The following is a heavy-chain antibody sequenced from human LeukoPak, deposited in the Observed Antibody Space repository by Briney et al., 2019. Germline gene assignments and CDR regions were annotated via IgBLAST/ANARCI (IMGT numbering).Heavy chain of an antibody. CDR3: AKDLGGSYPGNY. V-gene: IGHV3-20*04. CDR2: INWNGDSR. Sequence: GGSLRLSCTASGFKFDDYGMTWVRQAPGKGLEWVSDINWNGDSRGYAHSVRGRFTIYRDNSKNSLYLQMNSLRAEDTAVYYCAKDLGGSYPGNYWGQGTLVTVSS. CDR1: GFKFDDYG. J-gene: IGHJ4*02. D-gene: IGHD1-26*01.